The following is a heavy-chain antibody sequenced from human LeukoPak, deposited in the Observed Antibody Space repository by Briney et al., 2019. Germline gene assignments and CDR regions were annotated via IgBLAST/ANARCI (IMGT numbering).Heavy chain of an antibody. V-gene: IGHV4-4*07. Sequence: SETLSLTCTVSGGSISYNYWSWIRQPAGKGLEWIGRIFTSGSTNYNPSLRSRVTVSVDTSKNQFSLKLSSVTAADTAVYYCARRGDYFDFWGQGTLVTVSS. CDR1: GGSISYNY. CDR3: ARRGDYFDF. J-gene: IGHJ4*02. CDR2: IFTSGST.